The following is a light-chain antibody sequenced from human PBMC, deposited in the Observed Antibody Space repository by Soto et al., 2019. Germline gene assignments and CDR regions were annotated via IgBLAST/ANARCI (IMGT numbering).Light chain of an antibody. J-gene: IGKJ4*01. V-gene: IGKV4-1*01. Sequence: DIVMTQSPDSLAVSLGEGATINCKSSQSGLYNSNNKNYLAWYQQKPGQPPKLLIYWASTRESGVPDRFSGSGSGTDFTLTISSLQAEDVAVYYCQQYHSPPLTFGGGTKVEIK. CDR1: QSGLYNSNNKNY. CDR3: QQYHSPPLT. CDR2: WAS.